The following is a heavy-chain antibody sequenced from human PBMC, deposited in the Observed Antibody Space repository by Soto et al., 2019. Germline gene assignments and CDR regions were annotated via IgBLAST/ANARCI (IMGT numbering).Heavy chain of an antibody. J-gene: IGHJ5*02. CDR3: ARDDSSGYPNWFVP. CDR1: GYTFTSYG. Sequence: GASVKVSFKASGYTFTSYGISWVRQAPGKGLEWMGWISAYNGNTNYAQKLQGRVTMTTDTSTSTAYMELRSLRSDDTAVYYCARDDSSGYPNWFVPWRQATLVTVSS. V-gene: IGHV1-18*01. CDR2: ISAYNGNT. D-gene: IGHD3-22*01.